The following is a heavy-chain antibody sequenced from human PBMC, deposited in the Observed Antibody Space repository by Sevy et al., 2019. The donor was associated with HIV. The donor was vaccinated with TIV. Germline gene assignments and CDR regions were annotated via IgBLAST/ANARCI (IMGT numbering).Heavy chain of an antibody. CDR1: GFSFSTYS. Sequence: GGSLRLSCVASGFSFSTYSMNWVRQAPGKGLEWVSSISSSSSYIDYAYSVKGRFTISRDNAKNSLYLQMNSLRAEDTAVYYCARGYSSGWRKFNLFDPWGQGTLVTVSS. V-gene: IGHV3-21*06. CDR2: ISSSSSYI. D-gene: IGHD6-19*01. J-gene: IGHJ5*02. CDR3: ARGYSSGWRKFNLFDP.